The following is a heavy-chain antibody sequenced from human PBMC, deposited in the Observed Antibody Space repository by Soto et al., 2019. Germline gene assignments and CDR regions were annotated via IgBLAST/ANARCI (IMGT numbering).Heavy chain of an antibody. D-gene: IGHD4-17*01. CDR1: GGSIRSSPYY. Sequence: QLQLQESGPGLVKPSETLSLNCSVSGGSIRSSPYYWGWIRQPPGQGLEYIGSIFHSGSTYYNPSLPTRVTISVDTPKNKFSLQLNSVTTADTAVYYCSRLNDYVEYFQHWGQGALVTVSS. CDR3: SRLNDYVEYFQH. V-gene: IGHV4-39*01. CDR2: IFHSGST. J-gene: IGHJ1*01.